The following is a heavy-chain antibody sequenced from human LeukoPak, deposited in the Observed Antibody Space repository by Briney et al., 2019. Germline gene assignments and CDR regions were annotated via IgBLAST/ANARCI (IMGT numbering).Heavy chain of an antibody. CDR2: ITGGAENT. Sequence: GGSLRLSCAASGFTFSGHAMSWVRQAPGRGLNWLSTITGGAENTYYADSVKGRFTISRDNSKNTVYLQMDSLRVEDTAVYYCAKVLSGSQDYWGQGTLVTVFS. V-gene: IGHV3-23*01. CDR1: GFTFSGHA. D-gene: IGHD1-26*01. CDR3: AKVLSGSQDY. J-gene: IGHJ4*02.